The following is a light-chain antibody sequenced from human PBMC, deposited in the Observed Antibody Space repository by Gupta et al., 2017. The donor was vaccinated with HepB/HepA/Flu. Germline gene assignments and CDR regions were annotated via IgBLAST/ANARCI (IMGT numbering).Light chain of an antibody. CDR2: KAS. CDR1: QSISNW. J-gene: IGKJ1*01. CDR3: QQYSSYPGT. V-gene: IGKV1-5*03. Sequence: DIQMTQSPSTMSASVGDRVTITCRASQSISNWLAWYQQKPGKAPKVLISKASTLESGVPSRFSGSGSGTEFTLTINGLQPDDFATYCCQQYSSYPGTFGQGTKVEIK.